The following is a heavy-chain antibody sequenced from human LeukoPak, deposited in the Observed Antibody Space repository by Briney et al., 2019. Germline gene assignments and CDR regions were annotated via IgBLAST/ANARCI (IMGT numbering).Heavy chain of an antibody. V-gene: IGHV4-4*07. CDR1: GGSISSYY. Sequence: SETLSLTCGVSGGSISSYYWSWIRQPAGKGLEWIGRIYSSGTTDYNPSLKSRVTMSVDTSKNQFSLNLNSVTAADTAVYYCARGYYYYYMDVWGKGTTVTVSS. D-gene: IGHD3-10*01. CDR3: ARGYYYYYMDV. CDR2: IYSSGTT. J-gene: IGHJ6*03.